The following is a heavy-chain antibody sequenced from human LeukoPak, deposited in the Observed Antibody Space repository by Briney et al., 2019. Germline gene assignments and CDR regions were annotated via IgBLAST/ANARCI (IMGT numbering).Heavy chain of an antibody. D-gene: IGHD4-17*01. CDR3: ARGQRNYGDYVSWYLDL. V-gene: IGHV3-48*04. Sequence: GGSLRLSCAASGFTFSSYSMNWVRQAPGKGLEWVSYISSSSSTIYYADSVKGRFTISRDNAKNSLYLQMNSLRAEDTAVYYCARGQRNYGDYVSWYLDLWGRGTLVTVSS. J-gene: IGHJ2*01. CDR2: ISSSSSTI. CDR1: GFTFSSYS.